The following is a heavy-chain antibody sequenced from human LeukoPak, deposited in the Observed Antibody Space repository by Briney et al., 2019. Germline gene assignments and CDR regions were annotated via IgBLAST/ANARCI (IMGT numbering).Heavy chain of an antibody. J-gene: IGHJ6*03. Sequence: GGSLRLSCVASGFTFSGYWIHWVRHAPGKGLVWVSRINTDGSFTTYADSVKGRFTLSRDNAKNTLYLQMNSLRAEDTAVYYCARARVVPAAYYYYYMDVWGKGTTVTVSS. D-gene: IGHD2-2*01. V-gene: IGHV3-74*01. CDR1: GFTFSGYW. CDR3: ARARVVPAAYYYYYMDV. CDR2: INTDGSFT.